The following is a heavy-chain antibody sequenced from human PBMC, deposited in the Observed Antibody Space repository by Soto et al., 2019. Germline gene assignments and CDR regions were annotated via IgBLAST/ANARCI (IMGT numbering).Heavy chain of an antibody. J-gene: IGHJ4*02. CDR3: ARVLAARASRDFDY. D-gene: IGHD6-6*01. CDR1: GFTFSSYA. CDR2: ISGSGGST. Sequence: GGSLRLSCAASGFTFSSYAMSWVRQAPGKGLEWVSVISGSGGSTYYADSVKGRFTISRDNSKNTLYLQMNSLRAADTAVYYCARVLAARASRDFDYWGQGTLVTVSS. V-gene: IGHV3-23*01.